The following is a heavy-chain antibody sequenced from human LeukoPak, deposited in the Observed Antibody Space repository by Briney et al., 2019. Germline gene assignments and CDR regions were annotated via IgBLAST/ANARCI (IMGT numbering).Heavy chain of an antibody. Sequence: SVKVSCKASGGTFSSYAISWVRQAPGQGLEWMGGIIPIFGTANYAQKFQGRVTITTDESTSTAYMELSSLRSEDTAVYYCAIERYCSSTSCYIANWFDPWGQGTLVTVSS. J-gene: IGHJ5*02. CDR3: AIERYCSSTSCYIANWFDP. D-gene: IGHD2-2*02. CDR1: GGTFSSYA. V-gene: IGHV1-69*05. CDR2: IIPIFGTA.